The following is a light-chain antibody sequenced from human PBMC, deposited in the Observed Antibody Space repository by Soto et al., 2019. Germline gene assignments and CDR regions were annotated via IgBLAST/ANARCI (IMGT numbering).Light chain of an antibody. CDR2: TSS. CDR1: QSISTS. V-gene: IGKV1-39*01. CDR3: QQGYSRPRT. J-gene: IGKJ1*01. Sequence: DIPLTQSPSSLSASVGDRVTITCRASQSISTSLNWYQQKPGKAPNLLIFTSSNLESGVPSRFSGSGSGTDFTLTISSLQPEDFATYFCQQGYSRPRTFGPGTKVEIK.